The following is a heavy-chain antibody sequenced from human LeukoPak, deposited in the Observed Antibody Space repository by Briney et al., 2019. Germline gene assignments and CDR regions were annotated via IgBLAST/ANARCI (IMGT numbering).Heavy chain of an antibody. CDR1: GYTLTELS. V-gene: IGHV1-24*01. Sequence: GASVKVSCKVSGYTLTELSMHWVRQAPGKGLEWMGGFDPEDGETIYAQKFQGRVTMTTDTSISTAYMELSSLRSEDTAVYYCVREQLDPWGQGTLVTVSS. J-gene: IGHJ5*02. CDR2: FDPEDGET. CDR3: VREQLDP.